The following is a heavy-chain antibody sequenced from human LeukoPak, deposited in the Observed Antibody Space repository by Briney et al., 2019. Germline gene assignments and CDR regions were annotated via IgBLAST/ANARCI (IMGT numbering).Heavy chain of an antibody. V-gene: IGHV4-59*12. CDR3: ARDRDDFWSGYHYYMDV. CDR2: IYYSGST. D-gene: IGHD3-3*01. CDR1: GGSISSYY. J-gene: IGHJ6*03. Sequence: SETLSLTCTVPGGSISSYYWSWIRQPPGKGLEWIGYIYYSGSTNYNPSLKSRVTISVDTSKNQFSLKLSSVTAADTAVYYCARDRDDFWSGYHYYMDVWGKGTTVTVSS.